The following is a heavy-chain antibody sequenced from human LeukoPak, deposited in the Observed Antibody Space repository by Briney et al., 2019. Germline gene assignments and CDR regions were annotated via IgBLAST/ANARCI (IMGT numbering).Heavy chain of an antibody. J-gene: IGHJ4*02. D-gene: IGHD4-11*01. CDR1: GDSFSYFY. CDR3: ARDNGYGNPFDY. V-gene: IGHV4-59*01. CDR2: IYYSGST. Sequence: SETLSLTCTVSGDSFSYFYWSWIRQPPGKGLEWIGYIYYSGSTNYNPSLKSRVTISVDTSKNQFSLKLRSVTAADTAVYYCARDNGYGNPFDYWGQGTLVTVSS.